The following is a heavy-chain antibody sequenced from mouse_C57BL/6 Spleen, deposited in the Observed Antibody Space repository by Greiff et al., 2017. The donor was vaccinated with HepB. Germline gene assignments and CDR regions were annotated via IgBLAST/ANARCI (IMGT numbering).Heavy chain of an antibody. V-gene: IGHV1-7*01. D-gene: IGHD1-1*01. CDR1: GYTFTSYW. CDR3: ARDHYYGSSYFDY. CDR2: INPSSGYT. Sequence: VQVVESGAELAKPGASVKLSCKASGYTFTSYWMHWVKQRPGQGLEWIGYINPSSGYTKYNQKFKDKATLTADKSSSTAYMQLSSLTYEDSAVYYCARDHYYGSSYFDYWGQGTTLTVSS. J-gene: IGHJ2*01.